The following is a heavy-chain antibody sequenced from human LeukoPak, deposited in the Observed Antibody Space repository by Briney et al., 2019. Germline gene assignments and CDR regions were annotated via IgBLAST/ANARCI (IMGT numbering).Heavy chain of an antibody. CDR1: GFTFDDYA. V-gene: IGHV3-9*01. Sequence: GGSLRLSCAASGFTFDDYAMHWVRQVPGKGLEWVSGISWNGGAISYADSVRSRFTISRDNAKTSLYLQMNSLRTEDTALYYCAKAAVDSSGYYHYFDYWGQGTLVTVSS. D-gene: IGHD3-22*01. CDR2: ISWNGGAI. CDR3: AKAAVDSSGYYHYFDY. J-gene: IGHJ4*02.